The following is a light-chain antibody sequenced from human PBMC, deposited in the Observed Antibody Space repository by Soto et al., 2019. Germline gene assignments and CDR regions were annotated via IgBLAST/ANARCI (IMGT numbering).Light chain of an antibody. CDR3: QQRINWHPT. J-gene: IGKJ1*01. CDR2: DAS. V-gene: IGKV3-11*01. Sequence: EIVLTQSPATLSLSPGERATLSCRASQSVSSYLAWYQQKPGQAPRLLIYDASNRATGIPARFSGSGSGTDFTLAISSLAPEEFAVYYCQQRINWHPTVGQGTKVEIK. CDR1: QSVSSY.